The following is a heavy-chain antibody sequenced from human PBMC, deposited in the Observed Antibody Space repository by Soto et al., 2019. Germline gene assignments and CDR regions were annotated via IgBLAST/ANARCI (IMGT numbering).Heavy chain of an antibody. Sequence: TSETLSLTCTVSGGSISSSDFYWGWLRQPPGKGLDFIGSMYYSGTTYYNPSLKNRITISVDTSKNQFPLKLISVTAADTAVYYCAVVDSTGNWFDPWGQGALVTVSS. D-gene: IGHD3-22*01. CDR3: AVVDSTGNWFDP. J-gene: IGHJ5*02. CDR1: GGSISSSDFY. CDR2: MYYSGTT. V-gene: IGHV4-39*01.